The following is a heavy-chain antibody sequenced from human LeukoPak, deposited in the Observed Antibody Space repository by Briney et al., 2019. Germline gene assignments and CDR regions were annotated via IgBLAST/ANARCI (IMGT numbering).Heavy chain of an antibody. V-gene: IGHV3-15*01. D-gene: IGHD4-17*01. CDR3: ATDGGLTTVTTYADFDY. CDR1: GFSFNDAW. Sequence: PGGSLRLSCAASGFSFNDAWMSWVRQAPGKGLEWVGRIKSKTEGGATDYAAPVEGRFTISRDDSKNTVYLQMNSLKTDDTAVYYCATDGGLTTVTTYADFDYWGQGSLVTVSS. CDR2: IKSKTEGGAT. J-gene: IGHJ4*02.